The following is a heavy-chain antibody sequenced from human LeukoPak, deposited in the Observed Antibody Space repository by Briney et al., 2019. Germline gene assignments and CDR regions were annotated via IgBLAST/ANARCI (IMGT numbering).Heavy chain of an antibody. Sequence: GGSLRLSCAASRFTFSSYSMNWVRQAPAKGLEWVSYISRTSSTIYYADSVKGRFTISRDNDKNSLYLQMNSLRAEDTAVYYCARRLGNRFGDAFDIWGQGTMVTVSS. CDR3: ARRLGNRFGDAFDI. CDR2: ISRTSSTI. V-gene: IGHV3-48*01. J-gene: IGHJ3*02. D-gene: IGHD3-10*01. CDR1: RFTFSSYS.